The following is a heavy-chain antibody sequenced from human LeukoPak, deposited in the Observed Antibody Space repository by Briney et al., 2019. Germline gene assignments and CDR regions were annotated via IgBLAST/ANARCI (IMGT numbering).Heavy chain of an antibody. V-gene: IGHV3-33*01. CDR2: VWSGGNNK. CDR1: GFIFSTYG. J-gene: IGHJ4*02. Sequence: PGRSLRLSCAASGFIFSTYGMHWVRQAPGKGLEWVAVVWSGGNNKYYSDSVKGRFTISRDNSKNTLYLQMNSLRAEDTAVYYCATDGQVGAIGYFDYRGQGTLVTVFS. D-gene: IGHD1-26*01. CDR3: ATDGQVGAIGYFDY.